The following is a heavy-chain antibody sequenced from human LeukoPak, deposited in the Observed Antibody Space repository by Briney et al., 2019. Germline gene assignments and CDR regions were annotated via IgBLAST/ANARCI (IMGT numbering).Heavy chain of an antibody. CDR2: MNPNSGNT. V-gene: IGHV1-8*01. CDR1: GYTFTSYD. Sequence: ASVKVSCKASGYTFTSYDINWVRQATGQGLEWMGWMNPNSGNTGYAQKFQGRVTMTRNTSISTAYMELSSLRSEDTAVYYCALSWSGYGGDYFDYWGQGTLVTVSS. D-gene: IGHD3-3*01. CDR3: ALSWSGYGGDYFDY. J-gene: IGHJ4*02.